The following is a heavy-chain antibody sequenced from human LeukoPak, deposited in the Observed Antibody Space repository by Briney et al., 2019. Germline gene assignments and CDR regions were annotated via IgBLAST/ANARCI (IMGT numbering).Heavy chain of an antibody. CDR3: AKGMTYYDFWSGHMDV. J-gene: IGHJ6*03. CDR1: GFTFDDYD. V-gene: IGHV3-9*01. Sequence: GGSLRLSCAASGFTFDDYDMHWVRQAPGKGLEWVSGISWNSGSIGYADSVKGRFTISRDNAKNSLYLQMNSLRGEDTALYYGAKGMTYYDFWSGHMDVWGKGTTVTVSS. CDR2: ISWNSGSI. D-gene: IGHD3-3*01.